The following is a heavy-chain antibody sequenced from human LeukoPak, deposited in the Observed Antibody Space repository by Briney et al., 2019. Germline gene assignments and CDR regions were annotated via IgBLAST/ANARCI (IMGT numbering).Heavy chain of an antibody. J-gene: IGHJ4*02. CDR1: GGSISSSSDY. Sequence: SETLSLTCSVSGGSISSSSDYWSWIRQPPGKGLEWIGYIYYSGSTYYNPSLKSRVTISVDTSKNQFSLKLSSVTAADTAVYYCARGGAIWFAGYWGQGTLVTVSS. CDR3: ARGGAIWFAGY. V-gene: IGHV4-30-4*01. CDR2: IYYSGST. D-gene: IGHD3-10*01.